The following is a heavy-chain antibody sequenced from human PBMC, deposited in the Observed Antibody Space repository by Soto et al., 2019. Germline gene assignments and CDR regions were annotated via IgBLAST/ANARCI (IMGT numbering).Heavy chain of an antibody. D-gene: IGHD4-17*01. Sequence: GGSLRLSCAASGFTFSDYGMHWVRQAPGKGLEWVAVISYDGSNKYYADSVKGRFTISRDSSKNTLYLQMNSLRAEDTAVYYCAKDYYGDYRYYFDYWGQGTLVTVSS. J-gene: IGHJ4*02. CDR1: GFTFSDYG. V-gene: IGHV3-30*18. CDR2: ISYDGSNK. CDR3: AKDYYGDYRYYFDY.